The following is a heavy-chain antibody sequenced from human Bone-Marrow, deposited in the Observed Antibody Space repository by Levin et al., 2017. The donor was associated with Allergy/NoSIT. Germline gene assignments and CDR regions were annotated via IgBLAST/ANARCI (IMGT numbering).Heavy chain of an antibody. CDR1: GFSLSTYN. V-gene: IGHV3-21*01. D-gene: IGHD3-10*01. Sequence: GGSLRLSCAASGFSLSTYNLHWVRQAPGKGLEWISAISSGGTYMYYVDSVKGRFTISRDNSKNSVYLQMNSLRAGDTAVYYCAREKWFGESGFDYWGQGILVSVSS. J-gene: IGHJ4*02. CDR3: AREKWFGESGFDY. CDR2: ISSGGTYM.